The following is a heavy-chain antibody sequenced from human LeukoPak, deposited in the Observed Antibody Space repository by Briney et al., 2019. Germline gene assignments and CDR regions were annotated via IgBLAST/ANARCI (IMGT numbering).Heavy chain of an antibody. CDR3: AKHTSSKAFDI. CDR1: GFTFSSYA. Sequence: QSGGSLRLSCAASGFTFSSYAMTWVRQAPGKGLEWVSAISGSGGSTYYADSVKGRFTISRDNSNNTLYLQMNSLRAEDTALYFCAKHTSSKAFDIWGQGTMVTVSS. J-gene: IGHJ3*02. V-gene: IGHV3-23*01. D-gene: IGHD6-6*01. CDR2: ISGSGGST.